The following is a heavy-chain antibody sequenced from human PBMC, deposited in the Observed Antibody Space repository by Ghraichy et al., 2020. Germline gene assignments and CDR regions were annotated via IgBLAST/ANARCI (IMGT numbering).Heavy chain of an antibody. D-gene: IGHD6-6*01. J-gene: IGHJ4*02. V-gene: IGHV4-4*02. CDR3: AREPIAARALVLDT. CDR2: IFNSETA. Sequence: SQTLSLTCTVSGGSISSPYWWGWVRQSPGKGLEWIGDIFNSETAQYNPSLKSRVTISVDKSKNEFSLRMTSVTAADTAVYYCAREPIAARALVLDTWGQGALVTVSS. CDR1: GGSISSPYW.